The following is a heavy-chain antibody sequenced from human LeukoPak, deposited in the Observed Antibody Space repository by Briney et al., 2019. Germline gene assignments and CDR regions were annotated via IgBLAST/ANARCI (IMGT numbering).Heavy chain of an antibody. V-gene: IGHV3-20*04. D-gene: IGHD1-26*01. Sequence: GVFLRLSCAASGFTFDDRGMSWVRQVPGKGLEWVSGINRNGGSTSYADSVKGRFTISRDNARNSMYLQMNSLRAEDTALYYCGRDRSYFSLDSWGPGTLVTVSS. CDR1: GFTFDDRG. J-gene: IGHJ4*02. CDR3: GRDRSYFSLDS. CDR2: INRNGGST.